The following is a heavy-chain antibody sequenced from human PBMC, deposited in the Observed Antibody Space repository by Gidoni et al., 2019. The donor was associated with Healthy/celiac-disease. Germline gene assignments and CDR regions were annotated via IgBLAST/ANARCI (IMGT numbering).Heavy chain of an antibody. CDR3: TRTQLLYSGWPPRWFDP. D-gene: IGHD6-19*01. CDR2: VRSKAYGGTT. J-gene: IGHJ5*02. Sequence: EVELVESGGGLVQPGRSLRLSCSASGLPCGDYAMSWLRQAPGRGLEWVGLVRSKAYGGTTEYAASVKGRFIISRDDSKSIAYLQMNSLKTEDTAVYYCTRTQLLYSGWPPRWFDPWGQGTLVTVSS. CDR1: GLPCGDYA. V-gene: IGHV3-49*03.